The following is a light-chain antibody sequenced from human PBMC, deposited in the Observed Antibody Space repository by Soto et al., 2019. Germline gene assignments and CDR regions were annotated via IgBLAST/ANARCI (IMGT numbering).Light chain of an antibody. CDR3: QQYNNWPHT. CDR2: GAS. Sequence: EIVLTQSPDTLSLSPGEGATLSCRASQSLSSNFLAWYQQRPGQAPRLLIYGASTRATGIPARFSGSGSGTEFTLTISSLQSEDFAVYYCQQYNNWPHTFGQGTKVDIK. V-gene: IGKV3-15*01. J-gene: IGKJ2*01. CDR1: QSLSSN.